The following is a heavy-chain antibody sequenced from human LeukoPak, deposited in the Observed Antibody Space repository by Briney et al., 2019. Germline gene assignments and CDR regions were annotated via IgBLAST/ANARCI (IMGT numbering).Heavy chain of an antibody. D-gene: IGHD1-1*01. Sequence: GGSLRLSCAASGFTFSNAWMSWVRQAPGKGLEWVGRIKSKTDGGTTDYAAPVKGRFTISRDDSKNTLYLQMNSLKTEDTAVYYCTPHPGELYPFGYWGQGTLVTVSS. CDR2: IKSKTDGGTT. V-gene: IGHV3-15*01. J-gene: IGHJ4*02. CDR3: TPHPGELYPFGY. CDR1: GFTFSNAW.